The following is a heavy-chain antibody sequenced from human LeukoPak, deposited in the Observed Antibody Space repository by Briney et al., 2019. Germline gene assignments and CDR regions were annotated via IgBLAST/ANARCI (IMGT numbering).Heavy chain of an antibody. Sequence: PGGSLRLSCAASGFTFSSYAIHWVRQAPGKGLEWVAVISYDGSIKYHADSVKGRFTISRDNSKNTLYLQMNSLRAEDTAVYYCFAPTNYFDYWGQGTLVTVSS. V-gene: IGHV3-30-3*01. D-gene: IGHD2-21*01. CDR2: ISYDGSIK. J-gene: IGHJ4*02. CDR1: GFTFSSYA. CDR3: FAPTNYFDY.